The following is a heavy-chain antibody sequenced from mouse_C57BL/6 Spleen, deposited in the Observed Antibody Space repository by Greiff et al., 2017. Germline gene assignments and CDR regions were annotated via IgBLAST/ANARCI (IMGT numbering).Heavy chain of an antibody. CDR2: IYPGDGDT. J-gene: IGHJ4*01. Sequence: QVQLQQSGAELVKPGASVKISCKASGYAFSRYWMNWVKQRPGKVLEWIGQIYPGDGDTNYNGKFTGKATLTADKSSRTAYMQLSSLTSEDSAVYFCAREAGDAMDYWGQGTSVTVSS. V-gene: IGHV1-80*01. D-gene: IGHD3-2*02. CDR3: AREAGDAMDY. CDR1: GYAFSRYW.